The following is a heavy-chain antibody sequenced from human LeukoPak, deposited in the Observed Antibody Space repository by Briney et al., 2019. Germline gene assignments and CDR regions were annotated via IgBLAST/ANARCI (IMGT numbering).Heavy chain of an antibody. CDR3: ARVATSGHDY. CDR2: ISGSGGST. D-gene: IGHD2-2*01. J-gene: IGHJ4*02. CDR1: GFTFSSYA. V-gene: IGHV3-23*01. Sequence: GGSLRLSCAASGFTFSSYAMSWVRQAPGKGLEWASAISGSGGSTYYADSVKGRFTISRDNAKNSLYLQMNSLRAEDTAVYYCARVATSGHDYWGQGTLVTVSS.